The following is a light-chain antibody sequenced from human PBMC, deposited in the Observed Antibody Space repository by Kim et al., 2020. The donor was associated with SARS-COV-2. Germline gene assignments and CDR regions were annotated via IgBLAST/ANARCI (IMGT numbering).Light chain of an antibody. CDR2: NVF. Sequence: GQSITISSTGTRSDVASHNYVSWYQQYPGRAPKLLIYNVFNRPSGVSSRFSGSKSGNTASLTISGLQADDEGNYYCSSYSTTSTLVFGSGTKVTVL. J-gene: IGLJ1*01. CDR1: RSDVASHNY. V-gene: IGLV2-14*03. CDR3: SSYSTTSTLV.